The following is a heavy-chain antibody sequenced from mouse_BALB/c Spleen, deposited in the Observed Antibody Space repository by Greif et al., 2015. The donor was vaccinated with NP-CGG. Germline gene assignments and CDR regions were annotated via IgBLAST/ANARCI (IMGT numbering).Heavy chain of an antibody. CDR1: GFTVSSYA. V-gene: IGHV5-9-1*01. CDR2: ISSGGSYT. J-gene: IGHJ4*01. CDR3: ARAYYAMDY. Sequence: EVKLQESGGGLVKPGGSLKLSCAASGFTVSSYAMSWVRQTPEKRLEWVATISSGGSYTYYPDSVKGRFTISRDNAKNTLYLQMSSLRSEDTAMYYCARAYYAMDYWGQGTSVTVSS.